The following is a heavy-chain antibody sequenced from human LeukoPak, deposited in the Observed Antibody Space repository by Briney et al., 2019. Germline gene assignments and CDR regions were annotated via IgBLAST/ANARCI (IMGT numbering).Heavy chain of an antibody. CDR1: GGSFSGYY. J-gene: IGHJ6*03. CDR2: INHSGST. CDR3: ARRPYYYYYYMDV. V-gene: IGHV4-34*01. Sequence: PSETLSLTCAVCGGSFSGYYWSWIRQPPGKGLEWIGEINHSGSTNYNPSLKSRVTISVDTSKNQFSLKLSSVTAADTAVYYCARRPYYYYYYMDVWGKGTTVTVSS.